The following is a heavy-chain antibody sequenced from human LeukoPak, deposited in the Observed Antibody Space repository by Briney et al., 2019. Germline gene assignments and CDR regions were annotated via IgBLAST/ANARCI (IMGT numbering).Heavy chain of an antibody. J-gene: IGHJ6*03. Sequence: PGGSLRLSCAASGFTFNSYGMHWVRQAPGKGLEWVAFIRYDGSYEYYADSVKGRFTISRDNSKTTLYLQMNSLRSEGTAVYYCAKDGGLHLYYYYNYMDIWGKGTTVTVSS. CDR2: IRYDGSYE. D-gene: IGHD5-24*01. V-gene: IGHV3-30*02. CDR1: GFTFNSYG. CDR3: AKDGGLHLYYYYNYMDI.